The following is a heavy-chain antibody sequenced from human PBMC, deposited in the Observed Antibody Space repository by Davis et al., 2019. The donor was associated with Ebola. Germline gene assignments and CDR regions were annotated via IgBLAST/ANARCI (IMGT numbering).Heavy chain of an antibody. CDR3: ARDQGSSSDTIYYYYYNGMDV. Sequence: ASVKVSCKASGYTFTSYAMNWVRQAPGQGIEWMGWINTNTGNPTSAQGFTGRFVFSLYTSVSTAKLQSSSLKAEDTAVYYCARDQGSSSDTIYYYYYNGMDVWGKGTTVTVSS. J-gene: IGHJ6*04. V-gene: IGHV7-4-1*02. CDR1: GYTFTSYA. D-gene: IGHD6-6*01. CDR2: INTNTGNP.